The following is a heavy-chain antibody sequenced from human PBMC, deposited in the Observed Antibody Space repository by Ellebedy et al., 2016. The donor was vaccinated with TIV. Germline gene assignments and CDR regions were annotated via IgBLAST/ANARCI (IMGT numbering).Heavy chain of an antibody. J-gene: IGHJ5*02. D-gene: IGHD1-14*01. Sequence: AASVKVSCKTSGFTFINSYINWVRQAARRGREWFGWTNDHSGYTVYAQMFQGRVSMTRDTYTSTAYMEMYSLTSEDTGVYYCAQGQTGFTWGQGTPVTVSS. CDR1: GFTFINSY. CDR2: TNDHSGYT. V-gene: IGHV1-8*01. CDR3: AQGQTGFT.